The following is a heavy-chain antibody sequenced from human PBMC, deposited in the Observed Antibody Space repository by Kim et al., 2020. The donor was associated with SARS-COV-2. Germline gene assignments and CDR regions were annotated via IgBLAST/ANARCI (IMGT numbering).Heavy chain of an antibody. CDR3: AKDLYSSGWHAFDY. J-gene: IGHJ4*02. D-gene: IGHD6-19*01. CDR1: GFTFDDYA. Sequence: GGSLRLSCAASGFTFDDYAMHWVRQAPGKGLEWVSGISWNSGSIGYADSVKGRFTISRDNAKNSLYLQMNSLRAEDTALYYCAKDLYSSGWHAFDYWGQGTLVTVSS. CDR2: ISWNSGSI. V-gene: IGHV3-9*01.